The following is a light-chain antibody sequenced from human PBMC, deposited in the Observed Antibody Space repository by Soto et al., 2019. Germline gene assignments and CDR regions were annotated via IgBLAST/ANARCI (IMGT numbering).Light chain of an antibody. CDR1: QGISTY. V-gene: IGKV1-16*02. CDR3: QQYNSYPLT. Sequence: DIEMTQSPSSLSASVGDRVTITCRASQGISTYLAWFQKKPGKAPKSLIYDASSLQSGVPSKFSGSGSGTDFTLTISSLQPEDFATYYCQQYNSYPLTFGGGTKVEIK. CDR2: DAS. J-gene: IGKJ4*01.